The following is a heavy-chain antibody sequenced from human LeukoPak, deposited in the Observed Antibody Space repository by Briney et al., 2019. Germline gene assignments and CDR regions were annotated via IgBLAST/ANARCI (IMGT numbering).Heavy chain of an antibody. V-gene: IGHV3-23*01. CDR3: ARVAVTMVRGVIWDYYYYMDV. CDR2: ISGSGGTT. CDR1: GFTFSSSA. J-gene: IGHJ6*03. Sequence: GGSLRLSCAASGFTFSSSAMSWVRQAPGKGLEWVSGISGSGGTTHYADSVKGRFTVSRDNSKNTLFLQMNSLRAEDTAVYYCARVAVTMVRGVIWDYYYYMDVWGKGTTVTVSS. D-gene: IGHD3-10*01.